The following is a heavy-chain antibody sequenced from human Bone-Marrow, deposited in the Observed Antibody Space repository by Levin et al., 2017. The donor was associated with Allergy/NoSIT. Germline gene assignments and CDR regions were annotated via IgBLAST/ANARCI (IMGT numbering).Heavy chain of an antibody. CDR3: ARGSCSGGSSGAYDLAV. V-gene: IGHV5-51*01. CDR2: IYPGDSHT. D-gene: IGHD2-15*01. J-gene: IGHJ6*02. CDR1: GYTFTSHW. Sequence: GESLKISCKGSGYTFTSHWIGWVRQMPGKGLEWLGIIYPGDSHTGYSPSFQGQVTISADRSVSTAYLQWNSLKASDTAMYYCARGSCSGGSSGAYDLAVWGQGTTVTVTS.